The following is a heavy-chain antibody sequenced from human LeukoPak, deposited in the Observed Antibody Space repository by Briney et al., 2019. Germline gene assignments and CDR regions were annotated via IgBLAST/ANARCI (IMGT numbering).Heavy chain of an antibody. J-gene: IGHJ5*02. CDR2: MYSSGTT. CDR1: GGSICSYY. V-gene: IGHV4-4*07. Sequence: PSETLSLTCTVSGGSICSYYWNWIQQPAGKGLEWIGRMYSSGTTSYNSSLKSRVTMSVDTSKNQFSLKLSSVTAADTAVYYCARDVGGYNYVYSPDSWGAGALVSVSS. D-gene: IGHD5-18*01. CDR3: ARDVGGYNYVYSPDS.